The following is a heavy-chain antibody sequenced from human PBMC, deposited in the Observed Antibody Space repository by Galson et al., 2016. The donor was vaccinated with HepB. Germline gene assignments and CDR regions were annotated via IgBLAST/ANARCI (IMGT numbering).Heavy chain of an antibody. J-gene: IGHJ4*02. CDR2: ISSSRGYT. D-gene: IGHD3-10*01. CDR1: GFTFRTYN. CDR3: ARAPMLRGVIMTTPFDY. Sequence: CAASGFTFRTYNMNWVRQAPGKGLECVSYISSSRGYTHYAESVKGRFTISRDNAKNTLYLEMNSLSAADTAVYYCARAPMLRGVIMTTPFDYWGQGTLVTVSS. V-gene: IGHV3-21*05.